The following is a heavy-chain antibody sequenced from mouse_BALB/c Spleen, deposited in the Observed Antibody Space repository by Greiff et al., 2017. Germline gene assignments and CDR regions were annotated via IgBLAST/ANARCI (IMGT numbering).Heavy chain of an antibody. CDR2: ISSGGSYT. J-gene: IGHJ2*01. CDR1: GFTFSSYG. D-gene: IGHD1-1*01. Sequence: EVQLVESGGDLVKPGGSLKLSCAASGFTFSSYGMSWVRQTPDKRLEWVATISSGGSYTYYPDSVKGRFTISRDNPKNTLFLQMTSLRSEDTAMYCCARSGTLYFDYWGQGTTLTVSS. V-gene: IGHV5-6*01. CDR3: ARSGTLYFDY.